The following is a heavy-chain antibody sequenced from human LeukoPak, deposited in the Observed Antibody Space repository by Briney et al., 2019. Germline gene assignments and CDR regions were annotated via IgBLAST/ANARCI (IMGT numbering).Heavy chain of an antibody. V-gene: IGHV1-2*02. CDR2: INPNSGGI. J-gene: IGHJ3*02. D-gene: IGHD6-19*01. CDR3: GRDRAVAGTAPDAFDI. Sequence: ASVKVSCKASGYTFTGYYIHWVRQAPGQGLEWMGWINPNSGGIRYAQKFQGRVTMTRDTSISTAYLELSRLRSDDSAVYYCGRDRAVAGTAPDAFDIWGQGTMVTVSS. CDR1: GYTFTGYY.